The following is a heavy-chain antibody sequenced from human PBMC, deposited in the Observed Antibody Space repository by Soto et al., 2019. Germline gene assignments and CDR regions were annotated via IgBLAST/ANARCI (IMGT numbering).Heavy chain of an antibody. D-gene: IGHD3-10*01. V-gene: IGHV1-69*06. CDR2: IIPIFGTA. Sequence: QVQLVQSGAEVKKPGSSVKVSCKASGGTFSSYAISWVRQAPGQGLEGMGGIIPIFGTANYAQKFQGRVTITADKSTSTAYMELSSMRSEDTAVYYCARWRNGPDPERGLYYWGQGTLVTVSS. CDR3: ARWRNGPDPERGLYY. J-gene: IGHJ4*02. CDR1: GGTFSSYA.